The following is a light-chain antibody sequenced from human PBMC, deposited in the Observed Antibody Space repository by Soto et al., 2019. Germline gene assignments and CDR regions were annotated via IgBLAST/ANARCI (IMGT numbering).Light chain of an antibody. Sequence: DIQMTQSPSTLSASVGDRVTIICRASQSVSSWLAWYQQKPGKAPKLLIYDASNLESGVPSRFSGSGSGTEFTLTVSSLQPDDFSTYYCQQYESYWTFGQGTKVDI. CDR2: DAS. CDR3: QQYESYWT. J-gene: IGKJ1*01. V-gene: IGKV1-5*02. CDR1: QSVSSW.